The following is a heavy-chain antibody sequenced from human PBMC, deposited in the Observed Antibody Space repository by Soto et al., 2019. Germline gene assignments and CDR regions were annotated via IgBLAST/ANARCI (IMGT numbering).Heavy chain of an antibody. V-gene: IGHV1-8*01. Sequence: ASVKISCKASGYTFTSYDINWVRQATGQGLEWMGWMNPNSGNTGYAQKFQGRVTMARNTSISTAYMELSSLRSEDTAVYYCARGHPNWNYVIDYWGQGTLVTVSS. D-gene: IGHD1-7*01. J-gene: IGHJ4*02. CDR2: MNPNSGNT. CDR3: ARGHPNWNYVIDY. CDR1: GYTFTSYD.